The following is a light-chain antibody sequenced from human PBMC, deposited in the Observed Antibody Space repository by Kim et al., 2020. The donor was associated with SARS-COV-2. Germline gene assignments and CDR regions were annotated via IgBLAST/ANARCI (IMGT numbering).Light chain of an antibody. Sequence: PGQRFTISCSGSSSNIGSNYVYWYQQLPGTSPKHLIYRNNQRSSGVPDRFSGSKSGTSASLAISGLRSEDEADYYCAAWDDSLLWVFGGGTQLTVL. V-gene: IGLV1-47*01. CDR1: SSNIGSNY. CDR2: RNN. J-gene: IGLJ3*02. CDR3: AAWDDSLLWV.